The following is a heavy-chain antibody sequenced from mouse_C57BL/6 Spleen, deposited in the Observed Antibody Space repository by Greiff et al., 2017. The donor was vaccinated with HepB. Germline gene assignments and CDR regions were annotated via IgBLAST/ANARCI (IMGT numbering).Heavy chain of an antibody. CDR1: GYTFTSYW. J-gene: IGHJ2*01. CDR3: ARGGYDYDDGDFDY. V-gene: IGHV1-69*01. CDR2: IDPSDSYT. D-gene: IGHD2-4*01. Sequence: VQLQQPGAELVMPGASVKLSCKASGYTFTSYWMHWVKQRPGQGLEWIGEIDPSDSYTNYNQKFKGKSTLTVDKSSSTAYMQLSSLTSEDSAVYYCARGGYDYDDGDFDYWGQGTTLTVSS.